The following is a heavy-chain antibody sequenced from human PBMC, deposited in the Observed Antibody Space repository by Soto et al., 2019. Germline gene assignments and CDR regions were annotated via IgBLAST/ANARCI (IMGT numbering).Heavy chain of an antibody. CDR1: GYTFTSYD. V-gene: IGHV1-8*01. J-gene: IGHJ4*02. CDR2: MNPNSGNT. Sequence: ASVKVSCKASGYTFTSYDINWVRQATGQGLEWMGWMNPNSGNTGYAQKFQGRVTMTRNTSISTAYMELSSLRSEDTAVYYCARGVTVATFDSLDYWGQGTLVTVSS. CDR3: ARGVTVATFDSLDY. D-gene: IGHD4-17*01.